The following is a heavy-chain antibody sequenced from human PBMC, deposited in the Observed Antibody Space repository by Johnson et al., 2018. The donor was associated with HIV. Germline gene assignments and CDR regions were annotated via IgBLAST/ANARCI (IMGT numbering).Heavy chain of an antibody. CDR1: GFTFSSYA. D-gene: IGHD3-10*01. Sequence: QVQLVESGGGVVQPGRSLRLSCAASGFTFSSYAMHWVRQAPGKGLEWVAVISYDGSNKYYADSVKGLFTISRDNSKNTLYLQMNSLRAEDTAVYYCARPPPWFGEGIGAFDIWGQGTMVTVSS. CDR2: ISYDGSNK. J-gene: IGHJ3*02. CDR3: ARPPPWFGEGIGAFDI. V-gene: IGHV3-30-3*01.